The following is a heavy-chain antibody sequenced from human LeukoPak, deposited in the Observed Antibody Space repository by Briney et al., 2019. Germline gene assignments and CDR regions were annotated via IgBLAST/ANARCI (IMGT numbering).Heavy chain of an antibody. CDR1: GGSISSGGYY. D-gene: IGHD5-18*01. V-gene: IGHV4-30-4*08. Sequence: SETLSLTCTVSGGSISSGGYYWSWIRQHPGKGLEWIGYIYYSGSTYYNPSLKSRFTISVDTSKNQFSLKLTSVTAADTAVYYCARTIHLWPSFDYWGQGTLVTVSS. J-gene: IGHJ4*02. CDR3: ARTIHLWPSFDY. CDR2: IYYSGST.